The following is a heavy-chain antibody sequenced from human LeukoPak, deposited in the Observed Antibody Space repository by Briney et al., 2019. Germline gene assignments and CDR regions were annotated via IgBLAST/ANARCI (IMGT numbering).Heavy chain of an antibody. CDR1: RFTFSNYG. CDR2: ISTGSSTT. D-gene: IGHD4-23*01. Sequence: PGGSLRLSCAASRFTFSNYGVNWVRQAPGKGLEWVSYISTGSSTTYYADSVKGRFTISRDNVENSLYLQMNSLRDEDTAVYYCARVAAGYSVNYFDYWGQGTLVTVSS. J-gene: IGHJ4*02. CDR3: ARVAAGYSVNYFDY. V-gene: IGHV3-48*02.